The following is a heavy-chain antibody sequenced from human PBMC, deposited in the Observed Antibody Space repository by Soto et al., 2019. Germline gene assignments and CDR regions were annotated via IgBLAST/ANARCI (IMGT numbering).Heavy chain of an antibody. Sequence: QVQLVQSGAEVKKPGSSVKVSCKASGGTFSSYAISWVRQAPGQGLEWMGGIIPIFGTANYAQKFQGRVTITADESTSTAYMELSSLRSEDTAVYYCTRTTGYDYVWGSYRPYFDYWGQGTLVTVSS. V-gene: IGHV1-69*01. CDR1: GGTFSSYA. CDR2: IIPIFGTA. D-gene: IGHD3-16*02. CDR3: TRTTGYDYVWGSYRPYFDY. J-gene: IGHJ4*02.